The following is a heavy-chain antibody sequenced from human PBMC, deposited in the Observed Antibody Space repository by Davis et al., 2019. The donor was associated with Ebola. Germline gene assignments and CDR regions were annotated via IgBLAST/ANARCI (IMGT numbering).Heavy chain of an antibody. CDR3: IRNQDIVVVPAALDY. D-gene: IGHD2-2*01. CDR2: ISAGSSAI. Sequence: GESLKISCAASGFTFSFYSMNWVRQAPGKGLEWVSHISAGSSAIEYADSVKGRFTISRDNSKNTLYLQMNSLRAEDTAVYYCIRNQDIVVVPAALDYWGQGTLVTVSS. J-gene: IGHJ4*02. V-gene: IGHV3-48*01. CDR1: GFTFSFYS.